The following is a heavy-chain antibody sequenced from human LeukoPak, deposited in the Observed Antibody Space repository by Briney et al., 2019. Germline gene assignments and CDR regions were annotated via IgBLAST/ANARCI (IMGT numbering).Heavy chain of an antibody. J-gene: IGHJ4*02. D-gene: IGHD3-9*01. CDR1: GGSISSGSYY. V-gene: IGHV4-39*01. CDR2: IYYSGST. Sequence: SETLSLTCTVSGGSISSGSYYWGWIRQSPGKGLEWIGNIYYSGSTHYNPSLKSRVTISVDTSKNQFSLKMTSVTAADTAVYYCARHASVDGIWPRPLDYWGQGSQVTVSS. CDR3: ARHASVDGIWPRPLDY.